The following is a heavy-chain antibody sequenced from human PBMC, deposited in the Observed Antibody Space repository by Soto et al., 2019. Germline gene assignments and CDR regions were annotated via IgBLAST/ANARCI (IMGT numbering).Heavy chain of an antibody. D-gene: IGHD3-3*02. CDR3: ARTFLEWLPNWFDP. J-gene: IGHJ5*02. V-gene: IGHV3-48*01. CDR2: ISSSSSTI. Sequence: EVQLVESGGGLVQPGGSLRLSCAASGFTFSSYSMNWVRQAPGKGLEWVSYISSSSSTIYYADSVKGRFTISRDNAKNSLYLQMNSLRAEDTAVYYCARTFLEWLPNWFDPWGQGTLVTVSS. CDR1: GFTFSSYS.